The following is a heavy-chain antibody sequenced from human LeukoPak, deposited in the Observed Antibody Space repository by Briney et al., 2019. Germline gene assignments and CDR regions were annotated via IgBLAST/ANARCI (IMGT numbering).Heavy chain of an antibody. CDR3: AREFSSGGYWFDP. CDR1: GYAFTGYY. J-gene: IGHJ5*02. V-gene: IGHV1-2*02. D-gene: IGHD6-19*01. CDR2: INPNSGGT. Sequence: ASVQVSCKASGYAFTGYYMHWVRQAPGQGLEWMGWINPNSGGTNYAQKFQGRVTMTRDTSISTAYMELSRLRSDDTAVYYCAREFSSGGYWFDPWGQGTLVTVSS.